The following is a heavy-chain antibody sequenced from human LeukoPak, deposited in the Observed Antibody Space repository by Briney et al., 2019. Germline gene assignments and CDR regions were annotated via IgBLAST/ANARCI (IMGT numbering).Heavy chain of an antibody. Sequence: SVKVSCKASGGTFSSYAISWVRQAPGQGLEWMGRIIPILGIANYAQKFQGRVTITADKSTSTAYMELSTLRSEDTAVYYSSRAPGYGGNFFDYWGQGTLVTVSS. D-gene: IGHD4-23*01. CDR2: IIPILGIA. V-gene: IGHV1-69*04. CDR3: SRAPGYGGNFFDY. CDR1: GGTFSSYA. J-gene: IGHJ4*02.